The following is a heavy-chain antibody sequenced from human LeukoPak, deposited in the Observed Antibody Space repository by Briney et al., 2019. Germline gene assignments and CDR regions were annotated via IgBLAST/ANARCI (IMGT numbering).Heavy chain of an antibody. CDR1: GGSISSGDYY. V-gene: IGHV4-30-4*01. D-gene: IGHD3-22*01. CDR2: MYYSGST. CDR3: AGPYYYDSKIDP. Sequence: SETLSLTCTVSGGSISSGDYYWSWIRQPPGKGLEWIAYMYYSGSTYYNPSLKSRVTMSADTSKNQLSLKLSSVTAADTAVYYCAGPYYYDSKIDPWGQGILVTVSS. J-gene: IGHJ5*02.